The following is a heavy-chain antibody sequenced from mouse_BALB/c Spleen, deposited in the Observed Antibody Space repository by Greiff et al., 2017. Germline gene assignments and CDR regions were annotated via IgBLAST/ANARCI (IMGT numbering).Heavy chain of an antibody. Sequence: VQVVESGPGLVAPSQSLSITCTVSGFSLTGYGVNWVRQPPGKGLEWLGMIWGDGSTDYNSALKSRLSISKDNSKSQVFLKMNSLQTDDTARYYCARDNYGSSSYYAMDYWGQGTSVTVSS. CDR1: GFSLTGYG. D-gene: IGHD1-1*01. CDR2: IWGDGST. J-gene: IGHJ4*01. CDR3: ARDNYGSSSYYAMDY. V-gene: IGHV2-6-7*01.